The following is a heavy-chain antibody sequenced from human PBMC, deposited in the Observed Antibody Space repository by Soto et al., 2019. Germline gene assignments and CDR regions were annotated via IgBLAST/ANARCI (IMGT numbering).Heavy chain of an antibody. Sequence: GGSLRLSCAASGFTFSNYLMSWVRQAPGRGLEWVANIKEDGSERYYVDSVNGRFTISRDNAKNSLYLEMTRPRADDTAIYYCAREKRANGYFYYWGQGTRVTVSS. D-gene: IGHD6-25*01. V-gene: IGHV3-7*01. CDR2: IKEDGSER. CDR3: AREKRANGYFYY. J-gene: IGHJ4*02. CDR1: GFTFSNYL.